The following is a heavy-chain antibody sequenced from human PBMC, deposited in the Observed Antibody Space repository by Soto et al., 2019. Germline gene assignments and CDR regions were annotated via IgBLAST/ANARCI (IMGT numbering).Heavy chain of an antibody. V-gene: IGHV1-58*02. CDR1: GFTFTSSA. J-gene: IGHJ4*02. CDR3: AAGDIVATFDY. CDR2: IVVGSGNT. D-gene: IGHD5-12*01. Sequence: ASVKVSCKASGFTFTSSAMQWVRQARGQRLEWIGWIVVGSGNTNCAQKFQERVTITRDMSTSTAYMELSSLRSEDTAVYYCAAGDIVATFDYWGQGTLVTVSS.